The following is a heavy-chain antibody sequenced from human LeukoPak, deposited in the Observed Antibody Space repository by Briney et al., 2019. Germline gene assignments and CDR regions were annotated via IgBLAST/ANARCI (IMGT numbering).Heavy chain of an antibody. J-gene: IGHJ4*02. CDR3: ARDPCHGALDY. V-gene: IGHV3-7*03. CDR1: GFTFSSSW. Sequence: GGSLRLSCVASGFTFSSSWMSWVRRAPGKGLEWVANIKQDGTEEYYVDSVRGRFSISKDNAKNSLYLQMNSLRAEDTAVYYCARDPCHGALDYWGQGTLVTVSS. CDR2: IKQDGTEE. D-gene: IGHD2-2*01.